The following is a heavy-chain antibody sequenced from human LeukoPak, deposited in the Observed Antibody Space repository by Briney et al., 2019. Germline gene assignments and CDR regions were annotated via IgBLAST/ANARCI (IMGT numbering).Heavy chain of an antibody. CDR3: ARGFSGSAYYFDY. V-gene: IGHV3-7*01. J-gene: IGHJ4*02. D-gene: IGHD3-10*01. CDR2: IKQDGSEK. Sequence: GGSLRLSCAASGFTISSYWMNWVRQAPGKGLEWVANIKQDGSEKYYVDSVKGRFTISRDNAKNSLYLQMNSLRAEDTAVYYCARGFSGSAYYFDYWGQGTLVTVSS. CDR1: GFTISSYW.